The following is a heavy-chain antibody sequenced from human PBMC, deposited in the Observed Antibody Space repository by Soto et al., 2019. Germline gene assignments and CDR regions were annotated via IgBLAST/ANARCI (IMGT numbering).Heavy chain of an antibody. V-gene: IGHV1-3*01. Sequence: GASVKVSCKASGYTFTIYAMHWVRQAPGQRLEWMGWINAGNGNTKYSQKFQGRVTITRDTSASTAYMELSSLRSEDTAVYYCARVGIAVAGTNYFDYWGQGTLVTVSS. CDR2: INAGNGNT. CDR1: GYTFTIYA. D-gene: IGHD6-19*01. CDR3: ARVGIAVAGTNYFDY. J-gene: IGHJ4*02.